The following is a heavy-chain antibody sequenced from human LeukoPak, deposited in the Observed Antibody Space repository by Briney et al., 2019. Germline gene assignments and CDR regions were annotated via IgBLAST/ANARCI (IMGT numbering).Heavy chain of an antibody. V-gene: IGHV1-69*05. CDR1: GGTFSSYA. CDR2: IIPIFGTA. D-gene: IGHD1-26*01. J-gene: IGHJ5*02. Sequence: SVKVSCKASGGTFSSYAISWVRRAPGQGLEWMGGIIPIFGTANYAQKFQGRVTITTDEPTSTAYMELSSLRSEDTAVYHCARDGIVGATVGWFDPWGQGTLVTVSS. CDR3: ARDGIVGATVGWFDP.